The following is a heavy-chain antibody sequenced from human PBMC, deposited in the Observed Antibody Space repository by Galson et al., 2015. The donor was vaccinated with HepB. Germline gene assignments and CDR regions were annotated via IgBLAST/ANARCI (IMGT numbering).Heavy chain of an antibody. D-gene: IGHD4-17*01. CDR1: GHTFTSYA. J-gene: IGHJ1*01. V-gene: IGHV1-3*01. CDR2: INAGNGNT. CDR3: ASIPKTTATSYFQH. Sequence: SVKVSCKASGHTFTSYAMHWVRQAPGQRLEWMGWINAGNGNTKYSQKFQGRVTITRDTSASTAHMELSSLRSEDTAVYYCASIPKTTATSYFQHWGQDTLVTVSS.